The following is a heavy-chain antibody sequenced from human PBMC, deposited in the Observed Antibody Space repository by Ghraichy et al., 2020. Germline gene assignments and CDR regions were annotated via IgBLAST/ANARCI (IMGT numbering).Heavy chain of an antibody. Sequence: SETLSLTCAVSGGSISSSSYYWGWIRQPPGKGLEWIGSIYYSGSTYYNPSLKSRVTISVDTSKNQFSLKLSSVTAADTAVYYCARLTSGSTYDYWGQGTLVTVSS. CDR3: ARLTSGSTYDY. D-gene: IGHD1-26*01. CDR2: IYYSGST. V-gene: IGHV4-39*01. J-gene: IGHJ4*02. CDR1: GGSISSSSYY.